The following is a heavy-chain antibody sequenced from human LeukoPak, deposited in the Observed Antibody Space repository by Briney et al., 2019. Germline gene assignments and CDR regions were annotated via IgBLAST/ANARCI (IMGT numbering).Heavy chain of an antibody. Sequence: MPSQTLSLTCTVSGGSISSGSYYWSWIRQPAGKGLEWIGRIYTSGSTNYNPSLKSRVTISVDTSKNQFSLKLSSVTAADTAVYYCARRSPYSTGWSSYFDYWGQGALVTVSS. J-gene: IGHJ4*02. CDR1: GGSISSGSYY. CDR3: ARRSPYSTGWSSYFDY. D-gene: IGHD6-19*01. V-gene: IGHV4-61*02. CDR2: IYTSGST.